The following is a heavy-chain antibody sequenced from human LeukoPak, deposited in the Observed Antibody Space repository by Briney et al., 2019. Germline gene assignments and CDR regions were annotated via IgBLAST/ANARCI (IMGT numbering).Heavy chain of an antibody. V-gene: IGHV4-39*01. J-gene: IGHJ4*02. Sequence: WVRQAPGKGLEWIGSIYYSGSTYYNPSLKSRVTISVDTSKNQFSLKLSSVTAADTAVYYCARLPYWGQGTLVTVSS. CDR2: IYYSGST. CDR3: ARLPY.